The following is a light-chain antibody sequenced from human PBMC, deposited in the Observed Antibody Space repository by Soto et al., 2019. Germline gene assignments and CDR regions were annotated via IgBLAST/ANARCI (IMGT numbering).Light chain of an antibody. CDR1: SSDVGGYSY. Sequence: QSVLTQPASVSFSRGQLISVPCTATSSDVGGYSYVSWYQQHTDKAPKLVIYEVSNRPSGVSNRFSGSKSGNTACLTISGLQAEDEADYYCSAYTSSSTLYVFGSGTKVNV. V-gene: IGLV2-14*01. J-gene: IGLJ1*01. CDR2: EVS. CDR3: SAYTSSSTLYV.